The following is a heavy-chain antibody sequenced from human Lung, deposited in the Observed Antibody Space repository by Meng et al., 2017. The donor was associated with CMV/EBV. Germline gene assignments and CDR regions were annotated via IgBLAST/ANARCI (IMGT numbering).Heavy chain of an antibody. J-gene: IGHJ6*02. Sequence: ASVXVSXXASGYTFTSYDINWVRQATGQGLEWMGWMNPNSGNTGYAQKFQGRVTMTRNTSISTAYMELSSLRSEDTAVYYCARNPYSSPGPPSPHVHYYYYGMDVWGQGXTVTVSS. CDR3: ARNPYSSPGPPSPHVHYYYYGMDV. CDR1: GYTFTSYD. D-gene: IGHD6-13*01. CDR2: MNPNSGNT. V-gene: IGHV1-8*01.